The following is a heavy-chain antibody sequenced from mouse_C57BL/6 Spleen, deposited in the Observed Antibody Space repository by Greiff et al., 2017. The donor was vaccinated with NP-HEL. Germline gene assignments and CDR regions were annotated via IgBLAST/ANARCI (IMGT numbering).Heavy chain of an antibody. J-gene: IGHJ2*01. CDR1: GYTFTSYW. Sequence: QVQLQQPGAELVRPGTSVKLSCKASGYTFTSYWMHWVKQRPGQGLEWIGVIDPSDSYTNYNQKFKGKATLTVDTSASTAYMQRSSLTAEDSAVYYCARSYYGSSSDYWGQGTTLTVSS. CDR2: IDPSDSYT. CDR3: ARSYYGSSSDY. V-gene: IGHV1-59*01. D-gene: IGHD1-1*01.